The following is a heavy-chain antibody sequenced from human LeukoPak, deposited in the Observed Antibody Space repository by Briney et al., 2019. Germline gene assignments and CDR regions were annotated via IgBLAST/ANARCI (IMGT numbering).Heavy chain of an antibody. Sequence: GGSLRLSCAASGFTFSSYSMNWVRQAPGKGLEWVSSISSSSYIYYADSVKGQFTISRDNAKNSLYLQMNSLRAEDTAVYYCARDQGYNWNDQPYDYWGQGTLVTVSS. V-gene: IGHV3-21*01. J-gene: IGHJ4*02. CDR1: GFTFSSYS. CDR2: ISSSSYI. D-gene: IGHD1-1*01. CDR3: ARDQGYNWNDQPYDY.